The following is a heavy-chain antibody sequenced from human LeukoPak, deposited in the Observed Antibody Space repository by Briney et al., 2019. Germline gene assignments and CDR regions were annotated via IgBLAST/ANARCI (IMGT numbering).Heavy chain of an antibody. Sequence: PSETLSLTCAVYGGSFSGYYWSWIRQPPGKGLEWIGEINHSGSTNYNPSLKSRVTISVDTSKNQFSLRQNSVTAADTAVYFCVGSDFSTPYAFAVWGQGTMVAVSS. J-gene: IGHJ3*01. CDR2: INHSGST. D-gene: IGHD1-14*01. CDR3: VGSDFSTPYAFAV. CDR1: GGSFSGYY. V-gene: IGHV4-34*01.